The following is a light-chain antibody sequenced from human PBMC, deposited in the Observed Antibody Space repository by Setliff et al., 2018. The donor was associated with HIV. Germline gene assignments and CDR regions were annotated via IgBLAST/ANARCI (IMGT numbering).Light chain of an antibody. J-gene: IGLJ1*01. V-gene: IGLV2-14*01. CDR3: NSYAGNDNFV. CDR2: EVS. Sequence: QSALTQPASVSGSPGQSITISCTGTSSDVGGYNYVSWYQQYPGKAPKLMIYEVSNRPSGVSNRFSGSKSGNTASLTVSGLQAEDEGDYYCNSYAGNDNFVFGTGTKVTVL. CDR1: SSDVGGYNY.